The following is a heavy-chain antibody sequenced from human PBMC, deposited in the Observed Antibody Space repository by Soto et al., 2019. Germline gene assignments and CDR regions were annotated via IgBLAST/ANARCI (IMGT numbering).Heavy chain of an antibody. V-gene: IGHV1-3*01. CDR3: ARDPVKAAAAY. Sequence: ASVQVSCKASGYTFTSYAMHWVRQAPGQRLEWMGWINAGNGNTKYSQKFQGRVTITRDTSASTAYMELSSLRSEDTAVYYCARDPVKAAAAYWGQGTLVTVSS. J-gene: IGHJ4*02. D-gene: IGHD6-13*01. CDR2: INAGNGNT. CDR1: GYTFTSYA.